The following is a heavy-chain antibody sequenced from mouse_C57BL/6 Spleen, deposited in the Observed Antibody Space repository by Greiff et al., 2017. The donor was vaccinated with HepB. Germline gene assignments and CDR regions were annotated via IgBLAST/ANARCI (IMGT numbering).Heavy chain of an antibody. CDR2: IYPGSGNT. CDR3: AKRKRGDVMDY. V-gene: IGHV1-76*01. Sequence: QVQLQQSGAELVRPGASVKLSCKASGYTFTDYYINWVKQRPGQGLEWIARIYPGSGNTYYNEKFKGKATLTAEKSSSTAYMQLSSLTSEDSAVYICAKRKRGDVMDYWGQGTSVTVSS. CDR1: GYTFTDYY. J-gene: IGHJ4*01.